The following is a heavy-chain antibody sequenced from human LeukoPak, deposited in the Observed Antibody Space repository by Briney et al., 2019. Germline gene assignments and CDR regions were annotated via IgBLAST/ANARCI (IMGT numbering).Heavy chain of an antibody. D-gene: IGHD1-14*01. CDR3: AREVWGPEY. Sequence: GGSLRLSCAASGFTFTKYWMTWVRQAPWKGLEWVGNIKQDGSDKNYMDSVKGRFTISRDNTKNSVYLQMSSLRAEDTAVYYCAREVWGPEYWGQGTLVTVSS. J-gene: IGHJ4*02. V-gene: IGHV3-7*01. CDR1: GFTFTKYW. CDR2: IKQDGSDK.